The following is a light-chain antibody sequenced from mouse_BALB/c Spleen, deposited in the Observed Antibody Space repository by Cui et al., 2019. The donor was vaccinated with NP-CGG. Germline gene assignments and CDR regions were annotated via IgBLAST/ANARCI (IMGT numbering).Light chain of an antibody. CDR3: ALWYSNHWV. V-gene: IGLV1*01. CDR2: GSN. CDR1: TGAVTTSNY. Sequence: QAVVTQESALTTSPGETVTLTCRSGTGAVTTSNYANWVQEKPDHLFTGLIGGSNNRVPGVPAKFSGSLIGDKAALTITGAQTEDEAIYFCALWYSNHWVFGGGTKQTV. J-gene: IGLJ1*01.